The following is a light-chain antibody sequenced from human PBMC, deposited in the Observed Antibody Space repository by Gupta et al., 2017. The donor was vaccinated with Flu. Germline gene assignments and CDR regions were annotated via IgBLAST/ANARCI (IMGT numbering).Light chain of an antibody. J-gene: IGKJ2*01. CDR3: QDDKNWPPYT. V-gene: IGKV3-15*01. CDR1: ERVRSR. CDR2: GAT. Sequence: EIMMTQSPVTLSVSPGERATLSCRARERVRSRLVWYKQRPSQAPRLLIYGATSRDTDMPARFSGSGYGIDFSLTVSSRQSEDFAIYYSQDDKNWPPYTFGQGTKVEI.